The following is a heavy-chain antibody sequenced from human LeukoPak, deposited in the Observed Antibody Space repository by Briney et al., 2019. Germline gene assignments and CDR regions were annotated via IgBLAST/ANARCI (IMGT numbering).Heavy chain of an antibody. CDR2: IYPGDSDI. D-gene: IGHD1-1*01. CDR3: ARGDTTNAMDY. Sequence: GESLQISCQGSGYSFTTYWIGWVRQMPGRGLEWMGIIYPGDSDIRYSPSFQGQVTISADKSISTAYLQWSSLKASDTAMYYCARGDTTNAMDYWGQGTLVTVSS. V-gene: IGHV5-51*01. CDR1: GYSFTTYW. J-gene: IGHJ4*02.